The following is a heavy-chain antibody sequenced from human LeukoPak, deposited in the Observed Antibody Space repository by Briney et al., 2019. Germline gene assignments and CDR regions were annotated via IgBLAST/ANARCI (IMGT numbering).Heavy chain of an antibody. J-gene: IGHJ4*02. CDR2: ISSSSSYI. Sequence: PGGSPRLSCTASGFTFNNHAMSWVRQAPGKGLEWVSSISSSSSYIYYADSVKGRFTISRDNAKNSLYLQMNSLRAEDTAVYYCAKDRGAYIVGATSDYWGQGTLVTVSS. CDR1: GFTFNNHA. CDR3: AKDRGAYIVGATSDY. D-gene: IGHD1-26*01. V-gene: IGHV3-21*04.